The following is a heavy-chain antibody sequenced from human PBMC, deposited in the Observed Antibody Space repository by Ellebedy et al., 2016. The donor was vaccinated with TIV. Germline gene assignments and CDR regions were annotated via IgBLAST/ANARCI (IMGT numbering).Heavy chain of an antibody. CDR2: INEDGSTT. D-gene: IGHD5-12*01. Sequence: HTGGSLRLSCAASGFTFSNYWMHWVRQAPGKGLVWISSINEDGSTTTYVDAVRGRVTISRDNAKNTLYLQMNSLRGEVTAMYYCARRNPGGFDPFFDYWGQGTLVTVSS. CDR3: ARRNPGGFDPFFDY. CDR1: GFTFSNYW. V-gene: IGHV3-74*03. J-gene: IGHJ4*02.